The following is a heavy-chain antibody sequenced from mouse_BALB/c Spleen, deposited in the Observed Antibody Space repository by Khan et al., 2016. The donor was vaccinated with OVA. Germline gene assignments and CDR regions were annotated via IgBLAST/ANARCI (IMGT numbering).Heavy chain of an antibody. CDR2: INTYTGEP. Sequence: QIQLVQSGPELKKPGETVKISCKASGYTFTNYGVNWVKQAPGKGLKWMGWINTYTGEPTYADDFKGRFAFSLETSASTAYLQINNLKNEDTATYFCARKAKAYWGQGTLVTVSA. V-gene: IGHV9-3-1*01. D-gene: IGHD6-1*01. CDR3: ARKAKAY. J-gene: IGHJ3*01. CDR1: GYTFTNYG.